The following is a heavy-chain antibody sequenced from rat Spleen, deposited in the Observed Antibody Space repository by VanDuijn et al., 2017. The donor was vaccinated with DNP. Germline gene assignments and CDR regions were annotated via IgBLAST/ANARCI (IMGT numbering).Heavy chain of an antibody. Sequence: EVQLVESGGGPVQPGRSLKLSCVASGFIFSNYWMTWIRQAPGKGLEWVASITNSGDNIYYSDSVKGRFSISRDNAKSTLYLQMNSLRSEDTATYYCTRYYYDGSYYLYDVMDAWGQGASVTVSS. CDR1: GFIFSNYW. V-gene: IGHV5-31*01. CDR3: TRYYYDGSYYLYDVMDA. CDR2: ITNSGDNI. J-gene: IGHJ4*01. D-gene: IGHD1-12*02.